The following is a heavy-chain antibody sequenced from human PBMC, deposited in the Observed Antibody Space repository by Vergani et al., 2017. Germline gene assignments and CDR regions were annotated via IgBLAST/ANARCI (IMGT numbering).Heavy chain of an antibody. CDR3: ARGLAVAGIYYFDY. Sequence: QVQLQQWGAGLLKPSETLSLTCAVYGGSFSSYYWSWIRQPPGKGLEWIGEINHSGRTNYNPSLKSRVTISVDTSKNQFSLKLSSVTAADTAVYYCARGLAVAGIYYFDYWGQGTLVTVSS. CDR1: GGSFSSYY. V-gene: IGHV4-34*01. CDR2: INHSGRT. J-gene: IGHJ4*02. D-gene: IGHD6-19*01.